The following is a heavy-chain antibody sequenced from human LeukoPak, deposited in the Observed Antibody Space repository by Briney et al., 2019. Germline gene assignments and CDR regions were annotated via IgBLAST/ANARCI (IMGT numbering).Heavy chain of an antibody. D-gene: IGHD1-26*01. Sequence: GGSLRLSCAASGFSFTTYGMHWVRQAPGKGLEWVAYVSYGRNEQYGDSVKGRFTISRDNSKNMVYLRMNSLTAEDSAVHYCAKGVGLGGMDVWGQGTTVTVSS. CDR2: VSYGRNE. CDR3: AKGVGLGGMDV. J-gene: IGHJ6*02. V-gene: IGHV3-30*02. CDR1: GFSFTTYG.